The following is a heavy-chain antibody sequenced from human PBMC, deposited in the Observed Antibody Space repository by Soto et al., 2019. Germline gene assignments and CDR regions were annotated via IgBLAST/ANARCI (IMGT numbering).Heavy chain of an antibody. CDR2: IFDSGIT. D-gene: IGHD6-19*01. V-gene: IGHV4-34*01. Sequence: QVLLQQWGAGLLKPSETLSLTCAVYGGSFSGYYWSWIRQPPGKGLEWIGEIFDSGITHYNPSLTSRVTISVGTSKNQFSLKLSSVTAADTAVYYCARGSAWYAYWGQGTLVAVSS. CDR1: GGSFSGYY. CDR3: ARGSAWYAY. J-gene: IGHJ4*02.